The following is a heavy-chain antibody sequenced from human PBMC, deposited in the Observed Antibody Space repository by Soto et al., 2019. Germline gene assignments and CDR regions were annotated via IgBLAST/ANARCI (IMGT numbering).Heavy chain of an antibody. J-gene: IGHJ4*02. CDR3: ARAWVVVTAPDY. V-gene: IGHV1-3*05. D-gene: IGHD2-21*02. CDR2: INAGNGNT. CDR1: GYTFTSYA. Sequence: QVQLVQSGAEEKKPGASVKVSCKASGYTFTSYAMHWVRQAPGQRLEWMGWINAGNGNTKYSQKFQGRVTITRDTSASTAYRELSRLRSEDTAVYYCARAWVVVTAPDYWGQGTLVTVSS.